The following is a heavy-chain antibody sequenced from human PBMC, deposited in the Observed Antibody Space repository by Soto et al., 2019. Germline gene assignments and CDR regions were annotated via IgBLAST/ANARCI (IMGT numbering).Heavy chain of an antibody. CDR1: GFTFADYT. CDR2: IRNKAYGGTT. V-gene: IGHV3-49*03. CDR3: TRDGRYSGYPPSAF. J-gene: IGHJ4*02. Sequence: EVQLVESGGGLVQPGRSVRLSCTTSGFTFADYTLSWFRQAPGKGLEWLGFIRNKAYGGTTEYAASVKGRFSISRDDSKSIAYLQMNSLKTEDTAVYYCTRDGRYSGYPPSAFWGQGTLVIVSS. D-gene: IGHD5-12*01.